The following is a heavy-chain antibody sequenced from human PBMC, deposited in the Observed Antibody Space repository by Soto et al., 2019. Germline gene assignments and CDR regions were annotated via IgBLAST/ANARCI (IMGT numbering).Heavy chain of an antibody. CDR2: INHSGST. D-gene: IGHD3-16*02. J-gene: IGHJ5*02. V-gene: IGHV4-34*01. CDR3: ARLYDYIWGSYRDRNWFDP. CDR1: GGSFSGYY. Sequence: QVQLQQWGAGLLQPSETLSLTCAVYGGSFSGYYWSWIRQPPGKGLEWIGEINHSGSTNYNPSLKSRVTISVDTSKNQFSLKLSSVTAADTAVYYCARLYDYIWGSYRDRNWFDPWGQGTLVTVSS.